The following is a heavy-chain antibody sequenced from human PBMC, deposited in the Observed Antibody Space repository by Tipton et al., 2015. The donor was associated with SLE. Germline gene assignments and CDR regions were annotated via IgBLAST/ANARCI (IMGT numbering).Heavy chain of an antibody. Sequence: TLSLTCTVSSYSISSGYYWGWIRQPPGKGPEWIGSIYHSGSIYYSGNTYYNPSLESRVTISADTFKNQFSLKVTSVTAADTAVYFCARIHPNNYGDYGPFDYWGQGILVTVSS. V-gene: IGHV4-38-2*02. CDR1: SYSISSGYY. CDR2: IYYSGNT. J-gene: IGHJ4*02. D-gene: IGHD4-17*01. CDR3: ARIHPNNYGDYGPFDY.